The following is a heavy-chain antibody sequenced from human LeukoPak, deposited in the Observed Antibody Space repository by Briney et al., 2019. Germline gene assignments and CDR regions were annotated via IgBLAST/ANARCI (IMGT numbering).Heavy chain of an antibody. D-gene: IGHD5-18*01. CDR1: GFTFTDYS. CDR3: ARDQYSYGYTLYYYYYGMDV. J-gene: IGHJ6*02. CDR2: INWNGRAV. Sequence: GGSLRLSCAASGFTFTDYSMHWVRQVPGKGLEWVSTINWNGRAVGYADSVRGRFTISRDNAKNSLYLQMNSLRAEDTAVYYCARDQYSYGYTLYYYYYGMDVWGQGTTVTVSS. V-gene: IGHV3-9*01.